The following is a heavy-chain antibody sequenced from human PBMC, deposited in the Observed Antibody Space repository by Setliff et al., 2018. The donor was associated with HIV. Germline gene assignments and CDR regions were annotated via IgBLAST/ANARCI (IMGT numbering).Heavy chain of an antibody. CDR1: GYTFTSYG. V-gene: IGHV1-18*01. CDR3: ARFLAGYCSGGSCHTYSA. J-gene: IGHJ5*02. Sequence: ASVKVSCTASGYTFTSYGISWVRQAPGQGLEWMGWISAYNGNTNYAQKLQGRVTMTTDTSTSTAYMELRSLRSDDTAVYYCARFLAGYCSGGSCHTYSAWGQGTLVTVSS. D-gene: IGHD2-15*01. CDR2: ISAYNGNT.